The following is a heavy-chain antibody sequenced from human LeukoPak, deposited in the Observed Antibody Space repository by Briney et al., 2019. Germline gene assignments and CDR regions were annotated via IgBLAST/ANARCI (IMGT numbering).Heavy chain of an antibody. V-gene: IGHV3-30-3*01. Sequence: GGSLRLSCAASGFTFSSYAMHWVRQAPGKGLEWVAVISYDGSNKYYADSVKGRFTISRDNSKNTLYLQMNSLRAEDTAVYYCARLGNVVTNWEFDYWGQGTLVTVSS. D-gene: IGHD4-23*01. J-gene: IGHJ4*02. CDR3: ARLGNVVTNWEFDY. CDR1: GFTFSSYA. CDR2: ISYDGSNK.